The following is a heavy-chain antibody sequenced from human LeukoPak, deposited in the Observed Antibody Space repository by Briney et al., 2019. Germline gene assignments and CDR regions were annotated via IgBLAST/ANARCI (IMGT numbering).Heavy chain of an antibody. CDR1: GGTFSSYA. CDR2: IIPIFGTA. J-gene: IGHJ3*02. Sequence: SVKVSCKASGGTFSSYAISWVRQAPGQGLEWMGGIIPIFGTANYAQKFQGRVAITADESTSTAYMELSSLRSEDTAVYYCARGRSVVSYYYDSSGYHNDGSAAFDIWGQGTMVTVSS. CDR3: ARGRSVVSYYYDSSGYHNDGSAAFDI. V-gene: IGHV1-69*13. D-gene: IGHD3-22*01.